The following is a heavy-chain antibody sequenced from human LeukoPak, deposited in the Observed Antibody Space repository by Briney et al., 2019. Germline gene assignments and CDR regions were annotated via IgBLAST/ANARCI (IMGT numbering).Heavy chain of an antibody. CDR2: IAYDGINK. CDR3: AKDSRSSVFDP. CDR1: GFTFSAYT. Sequence: GGSLRLSCAASGFTFSAYTMHWVRQAPGKGLEWVAVIAYDGINKYYADSVKGRFTISRDNSKNTLYLQMNSLRAEDTAVYYCAKDSRSSVFDPWGQGTLVTVSS. D-gene: IGHD1-26*01. J-gene: IGHJ5*02. V-gene: IGHV3-30-3*01.